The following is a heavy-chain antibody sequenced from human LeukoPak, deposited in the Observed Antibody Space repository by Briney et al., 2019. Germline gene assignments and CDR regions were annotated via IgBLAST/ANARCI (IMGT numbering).Heavy chain of an antibody. CDR3: ARAPYISLAGWYYGMDV. V-gene: IGHV4-34*01. CDR2: INHSGST. D-gene: IGHD3-3*02. CDR1: GVSFSGYY. J-gene: IGHJ6*02. Sequence: SETLSLTCAVYGVSFSGYYWSWIRQPPGKGLEWIGEINHSGSTNYNPSLKSRVTISVDTSKNQFSLKLSSVTAADTAVYYCARAPYISLAGWYYGMDVWGQGTTVTVSS.